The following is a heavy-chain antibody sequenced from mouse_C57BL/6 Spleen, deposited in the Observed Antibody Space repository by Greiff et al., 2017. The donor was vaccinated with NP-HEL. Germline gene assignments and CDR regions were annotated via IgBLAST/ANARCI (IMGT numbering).Heavy chain of an antibody. CDR1: GFTFSDYY. V-gene: IGHV5-12*01. J-gene: IGHJ2*01. CDR3: ARQGLDY. CDR2: ISNGGGST. Sequence: EVQLVESGGGLVQPGGSLKLSCAASGFTFSDYYMYWVRQTPEKRLEWVAYISNGGGSTYYPDTVQGRFTISGDNATNTLYLQMSRLKSEDTAMYYCARQGLDYWGQGTTLTVSS.